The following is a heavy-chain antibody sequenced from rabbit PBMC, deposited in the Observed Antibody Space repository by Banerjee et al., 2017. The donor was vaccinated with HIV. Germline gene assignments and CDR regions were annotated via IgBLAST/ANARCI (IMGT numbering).Heavy chain of an antibody. Sequence: QEQLEESGGDLVKPEGSLTLTCTASGFSFSSSYYMCWVRQAPGKGLEWIACIGAGSGDGIYYATWAKGRFTISKTSSTTVTLQMTSLTVADTATYFCASPYVGGTSYGGAFNFWGPGTLVTVS. J-gene: IGHJ3*01. CDR3: ASPYVGGTSYGGAFNF. CDR2: IGAGSGDGI. D-gene: IGHD8-1*01. CDR1: GFSFSSSYY. V-gene: IGHV1S45*01.